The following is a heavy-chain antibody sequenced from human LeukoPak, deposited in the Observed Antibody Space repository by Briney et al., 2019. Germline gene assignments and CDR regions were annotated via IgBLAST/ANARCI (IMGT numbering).Heavy chain of an antibody. J-gene: IGHJ4*02. CDR1: GLTFSAYS. D-gene: IGHD6-25*01. V-gene: IGHV3-23*01. CDR3: AKDRGFGAAAGHSFYFDY. Sequence: GGSLRLSCTVSGLTFSAYSLIWVRQAPQKGLEWVSVISAREGATYYADSVRGRFTISRDNSRNTVYLQMNSLRAEDTAVYYCAKDRGFGAAAGHSFYFDYWGQGTLVTASS. CDR2: ISAREGAT.